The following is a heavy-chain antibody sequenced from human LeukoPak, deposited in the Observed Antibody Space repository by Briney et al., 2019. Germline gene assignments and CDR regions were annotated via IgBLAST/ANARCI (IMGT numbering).Heavy chain of an antibody. CDR3: AKDRDFWSGKAFDY. V-gene: IGHV3-33*06. Sequence: GGSLRLSCAASGFTFSYYGMHWVRQAPEKGLEWVAVIWYDGSNKYYADSVKGRFTISRDNSKNTLYLQMNSLRAEDTAVYYCAKDRDFWSGKAFDYWGQGTLVTVSS. CDR2: IWYDGSNK. D-gene: IGHD3-3*01. J-gene: IGHJ4*02. CDR1: GFTFSYYG.